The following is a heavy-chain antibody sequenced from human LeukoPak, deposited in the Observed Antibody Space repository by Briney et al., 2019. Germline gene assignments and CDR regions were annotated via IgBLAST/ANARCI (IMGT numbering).Heavy chain of an antibody. Sequence: ASVKVSCKASGYTFSGYYMHWVRQAPGQGLQWMGWINPNSGGTNYAQKFQGRVTMTRDTSISTAYMELNRLRSDDTAVYYRARGSYDSSDFEYFHHWGQGTLVTVSS. V-gene: IGHV1-2*02. CDR2: INPNSGGT. J-gene: IGHJ1*01. CDR3: ARGSYDSSDFEYFHH. D-gene: IGHD3-22*01. CDR1: GYTFSGYY.